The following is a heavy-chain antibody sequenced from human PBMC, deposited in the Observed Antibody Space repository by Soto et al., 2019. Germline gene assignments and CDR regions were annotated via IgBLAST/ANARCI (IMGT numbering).Heavy chain of an antibody. Sequence: GASVKVSCKASGGTFSSYAISWVRQAPGQGLEWMGGIIPIFGTANYAQKFQGRVTITADESTSTAYMELSRLRSEDTDVYYCARPGRRSSGWYYCCCWGRGTLGAVSS. J-gene: IGHJ4*02. V-gene: IGHV1-69*13. CDR1: GGTFSSYA. CDR3: ARPGRRSSGWYYCCC. CDR2: IIPIFGTA. D-gene: IGHD6-19*01.